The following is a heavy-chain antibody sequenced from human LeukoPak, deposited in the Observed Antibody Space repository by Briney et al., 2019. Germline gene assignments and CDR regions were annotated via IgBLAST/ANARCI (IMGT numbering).Heavy chain of an antibody. CDR3: ARTTLNYGSGSYYLDY. D-gene: IGHD3-10*01. J-gene: IGHJ4*02. CDR2: IKQDGSEK. V-gene: IGHV3-7*01. CDR1: GFTFSSYW. Sequence: GGSLRLSCAASGFTFSSYWMSWVRQVPGKGLEWVANIKQDGSEKYYVDSVKGRFTISRDNAKNSLYLQMNSLRAEDTAVYYCARTTLNYGSGSYYLDYWGQGTLVTVSS.